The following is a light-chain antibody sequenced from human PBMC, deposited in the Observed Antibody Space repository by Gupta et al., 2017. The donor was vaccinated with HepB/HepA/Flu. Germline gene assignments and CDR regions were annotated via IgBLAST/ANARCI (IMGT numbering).Light chain of an antibody. J-gene: IGKJ1*01. Sequence: ETVMPQSPGTLSVSPGGTATLSCRASQSVGSDLAWFQQRPGQAPRLLIYGANIRATGIPARFSGSGSGTEFTLTIRSLQSGDFGVYYCQQYNHWPPWTFGQGTKVEIK. V-gene: IGKV3-15*01. CDR3: QQYNHWPPWT. CDR2: GAN. CDR1: QSVGSD.